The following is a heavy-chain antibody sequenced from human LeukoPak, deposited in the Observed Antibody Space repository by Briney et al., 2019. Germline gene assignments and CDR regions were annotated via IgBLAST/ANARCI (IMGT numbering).Heavy chain of an antibody. V-gene: IGHV3-30*04. CDR2: ISYDGSNK. J-gene: IGHJ5*02. Sequence: PGGSLRLSCAASGFTFSSYAMHWVRQAPGKGLEWVAVISYDGSNKYYADSVKGRFTISRDNSKNTLYLQMNSLRVEDTAVYYCAKGGPSSTWRGWFDPWGQGTLVTVSS. CDR3: AKGGPSSTWRGWFDP. CDR1: GFTFSSYA. D-gene: IGHD6-13*01.